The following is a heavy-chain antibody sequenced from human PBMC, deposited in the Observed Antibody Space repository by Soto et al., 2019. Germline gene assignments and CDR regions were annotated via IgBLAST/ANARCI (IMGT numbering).Heavy chain of an antibody. CDR2: ISYDGSNK. J-gene: IGHJ4*02. CDR1: GFTFSSYA. V-gene: IGHV3-30-3*01. D-gene: IGHD6-19*01. CDR3: ARDRRRPVIYSSGWLDY. Sequence: QVQLVESGGGVVQPGRSLRLSCAASGFTFSSYAMHWVRQAPGKGLEWVAVISYDGSNKYYADSVKGRFTISRDNSKNTLYLQMNSLRAEDTAVYYCARDRRRPVIYSSGWLDYGGQGTLVTVSS.